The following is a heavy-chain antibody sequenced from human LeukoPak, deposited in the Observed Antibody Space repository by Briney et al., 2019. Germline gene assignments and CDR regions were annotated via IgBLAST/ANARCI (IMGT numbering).Heavy chain of an antibody. Sequence: SETLSLTCAVYGGSFSGYYWSWIRQPPGKGLEWIGEINQSGSTNYNPSLKSRVTISVDTSKNQFSLKLSSVTAADTAVYYCARDRRTYYDILTGYSFDYWGQGTLVTVSS. CDR3: ARDRRTYYDILTGYSFDY. CDR1: GGSFSGYY. V-gene: IGHV4-34*01. J-gene: IGHJ4*02. D-gene: IGHD3-9*01. CDR2: INQSGST.